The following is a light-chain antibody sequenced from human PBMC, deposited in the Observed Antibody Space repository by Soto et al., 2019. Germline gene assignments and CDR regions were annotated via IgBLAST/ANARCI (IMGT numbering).Light chain of an antibody. CDR2: NNN. CDR1: SSNIGTNT. CDR3: AAWDDSLSGHFV. J-gene: IGLJ1*01. Sequence: QSVLTQPPSASGTPGQRATISCSGSSSNIGTNTVSWYQHLPGTAPKLLIYNNNQRPSGVPDRFSGSKSGTSASLAISGLQSEDEADYYCAAWDDSLSGHFVFGTGTKVT. V-gene: IGLV1-44*01.